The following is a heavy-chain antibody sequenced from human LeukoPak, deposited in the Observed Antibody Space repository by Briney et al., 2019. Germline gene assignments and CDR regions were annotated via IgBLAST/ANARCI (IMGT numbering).Heavy chain of an antibody. CDR3: ARDGTAPGLYFDL. CDR2: IRQDGGEK. Sequence: GGSLRLSCAVSGFTLSSYWMNWVRQAPGKGLEWVASIRQDGGEKSYVDYVKGRFTISRDNTKNSLYLQINSLRAEDTAMYYCARDGTAPGLYFDLWGQGTLVTVSS. D-gene: IGHD6-13*01. J-gene: IGHJ4*01. CDR1: GFTLSSYW. V-gene: IGHV3-7*01.